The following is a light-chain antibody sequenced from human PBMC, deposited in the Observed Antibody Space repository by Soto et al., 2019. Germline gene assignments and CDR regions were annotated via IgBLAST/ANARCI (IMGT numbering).Light chain of an antibody. CDR2: DAS. Sequence: DIQMTQSPSTLSASVGDRVSITCRASQSISSLLAWYQQKPGKAPKLLIYDASSLESGVPSRFSGSGSGTEFTLTISSLQPDEFATYYCQQYGSYLYTFGQGTKLEIK. CDR1: QSISSL. CDR3: QQYGSYLYT. J-gene: IGKJ2*01. V-gene: IGKV1-5*01.